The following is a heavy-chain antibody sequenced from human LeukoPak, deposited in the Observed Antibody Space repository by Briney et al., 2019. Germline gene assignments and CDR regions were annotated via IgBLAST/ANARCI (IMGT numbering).Heavy chain of an antibody. V-gene: IGHV4-4*07. D-gene: IGHD3-10*01. Sequence: SETLSLTCTVSGGSLSSYYWSWVRQAAGKGLEGIGRIYTSGSTNYNPSLTSRVTMSVDTSKNQFSLKLSSVTAADTAVYYCARTTMVRGTYYMDVWGKGTTVTISS. CDR2: IYTSGST. CDR1: GGSLSSYY. CDR3: ARTTMVRGTYYMDV. J-gene: IGHJ6*03.